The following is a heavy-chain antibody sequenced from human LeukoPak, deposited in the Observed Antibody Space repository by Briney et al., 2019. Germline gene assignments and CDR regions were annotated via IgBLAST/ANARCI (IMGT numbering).Heavy chain of an antibody. J-gene: IGHJ4*02. D-gene: IGHD2-2*01. V-gene: IGHV1-46*03. CDR1: GYTFTSYY. Sequence: ASVKVSCKASGYTFTSYYMHWVRQAPGQGLEWMGIINPSGGSTSYAQKFQGRVTMTRDTSTSTVYMELSSLRSEDTAADDCARDSVKHIVVVPAGFLDYWGQGTLVPVSS. CDR3: ARDSVKHIVVVPAGFLDY. CDR2: INPSGGST.